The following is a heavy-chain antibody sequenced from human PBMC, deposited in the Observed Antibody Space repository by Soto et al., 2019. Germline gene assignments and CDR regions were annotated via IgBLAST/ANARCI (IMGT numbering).Heavy chain of an antibody. CDR2: IAGGSGNT. CDR1: EFTFSSSA. J-gene: IGHJ4*02. CDR3: AADGSSSGYYWFYFDN. V-gene: IGHV1-58*01. Sequence: HMDLVQSGPEVKKPGTSVKVSCKASEFTFSSSAVQWVRQTRGQRLEWIGWIAGGSGNTNYAQNFRNRVTLTRDVATTTASMELSSLTPEDTAIYYCAADGSSSGYYWFYFDNWGQGTQVTVSS. D-gene: IGHD3-3*01.